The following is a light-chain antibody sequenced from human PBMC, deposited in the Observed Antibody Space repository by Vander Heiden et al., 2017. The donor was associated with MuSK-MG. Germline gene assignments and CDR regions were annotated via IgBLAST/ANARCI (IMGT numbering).Light chain of an antibody. Sequence: DIQMTQSPLSLSASVGDRVTLTCRASENINNYLNWYQQRPGKAPKLLIFAASRLESGVPSRFSGSGSGKDFTLTITSLQPEDFATYYCQQSYTTPIFTFGHGTKVDIK. CDR3: QQSYTTPIFT. J-gene: IGKJ3*01. V-gene: IGKV1-39*01. CDR1: ENINNY. CDR2: AAS.